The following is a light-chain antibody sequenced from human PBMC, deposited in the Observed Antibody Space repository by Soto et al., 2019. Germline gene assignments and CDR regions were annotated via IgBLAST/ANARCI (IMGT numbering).Light chain of an antibody. CDR2: QGG. J-gene: IGLJ1*01. CDR1: SSDVGSYNL. CDR3: SSYTSSSTLYV. Sequence: QSVLTKPASVYGAPGQSITISCTGTSSDVGSYNLVSWYQQHPGKVPKLIIYQGGQRPSGVSSRFSGSKSGNTASLTISGLQAEDEADYYCSSYTSSSTLYVFGTGTKVTVL. V-gene: IGLV2-14*02.